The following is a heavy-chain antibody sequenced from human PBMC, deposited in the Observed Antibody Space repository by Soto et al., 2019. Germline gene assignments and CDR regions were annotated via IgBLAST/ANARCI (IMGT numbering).Heavy chain of an antibody. CDR2: ISSNGGST. CDR1: GFTFSSYA. Sequence: PGGSLRLSCAASGFTFSSYAMHWVRQAPGKGLEYVSAISSNGGSTYYANSVKGRFTISRDNSKNTLYLQMGSLRAEDMAVYYCARARMNYDFWSGYDYWGQGTLVTVSS. J-gene: IGHJ4*02. CDR3: ARARMNYDFWSGYDY. D-gene: IGHD3-3*01. V-gene: IGHV3-64*01.